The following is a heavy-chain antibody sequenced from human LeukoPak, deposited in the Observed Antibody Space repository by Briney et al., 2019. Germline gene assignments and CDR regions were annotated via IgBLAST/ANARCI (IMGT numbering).Heavy chain of an antibody. J-gene: IGHJ6*02. CDR3: ARDSGYDSDYYYYGMDV. CDR1: GGTFSSYA. D-gene: IGHD5-12*01. CDR2: IIPIFGTA. Sequence: SVKVSCKASGGTFSSYAISWVRQAPGQGLEWMGGIIPIFGTANYAQKFQGRVTITADKSTSTAYMELSSLRSEDTAVYYCARDSGYDSDYYYYGMDVWGQGTTVTVSS. V-gene: IGHV1-69*06.